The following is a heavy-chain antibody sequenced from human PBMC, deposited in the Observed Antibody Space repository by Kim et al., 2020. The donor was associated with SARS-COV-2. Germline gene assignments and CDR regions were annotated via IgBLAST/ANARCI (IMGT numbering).Heavy chain of an antibody. Sequence: GSLKDYVVTVKGRFTISRDNAKNSLSLLMNSLRPEDTAVYFCARGWMPDYWGQGTLVTVSS. V-gene: IGHV3-7*04. CDR2: GSLK. CDR3: ARGWMPDY. J-gene: IGHJ4*02. D-gene: IGHD5-12*01.